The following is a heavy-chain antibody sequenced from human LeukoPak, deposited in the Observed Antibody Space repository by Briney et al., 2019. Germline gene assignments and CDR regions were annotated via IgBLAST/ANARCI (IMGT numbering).Heavy chain of an antibody. CDR2: ISGSGGST. J-gene: IGHJ4*02. CDR1: GFTFNYYA. V-gene: IGHV3-23*01. Sequence: PGGSLRLSCAASGFTFNYYAMSWVRQAPGKGLEWVSAISGSGGSTYYADSVKGRFTISRDNSKNTLYLQMNSLRAEDTAVYYCAKWGLYCSSTSCYLDYWGQGTLVTVSS. CDR3: AKWGLYCSSTSCYLDY. D-gene: IGHD2-2*01.